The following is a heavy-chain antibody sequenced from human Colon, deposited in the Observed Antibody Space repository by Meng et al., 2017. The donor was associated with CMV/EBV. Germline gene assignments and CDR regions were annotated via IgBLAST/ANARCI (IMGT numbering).Heavy chain of an antibody. V-gene: IGHV3-74*01. CDR2: INSDGSST. CDR1: GFTFSSYW. Sequence: GESLKISCAASGFTFSSYWMHWVRQAPGKGLVWVSRINSDGSSTSYAGSVKGRFTISRDNAKNTLYLQMNSLRAEDTAVYYCARGASFWSGPYGMDVWGQGTTVTVSS. CDR3: ARGASFWSGPYGMDV. D-gene: IGHD3-3*01. J-gene: IGHJ6*02.